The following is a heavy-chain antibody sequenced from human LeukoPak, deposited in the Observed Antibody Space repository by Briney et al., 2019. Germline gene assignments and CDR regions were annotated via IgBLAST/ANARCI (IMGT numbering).Heavy chain of an antibody. V-gene: IGHV3-49*04. Sequence: GGSLRLSCVGSGFTFRDYAMAWVRQAPGKGLEWVGLIRGKAYGETTEYAASVKGRFTISRDDSKGIVYLQMNSLKTEDTAVYYCTRDMQYCAFDPWGQGTLVTASS. CDR1: GFTFRDYA. CDR3: TRDMQYCAFDP. D-gene: IGHD2-21*01. CDR2: IRGKAYGETT. J-gene: IGHJ5*02.